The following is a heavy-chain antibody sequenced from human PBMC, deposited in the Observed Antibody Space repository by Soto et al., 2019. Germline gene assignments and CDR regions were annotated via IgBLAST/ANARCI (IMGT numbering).Heavy chain of an antibody. D-gene: IGHD3-22*01. V-gene: IGHV3-48*01. CDR3: ARDSFDYYDSSGPPDY. Sequence: AGGSLRLSCAASGFVFTSHSLNWVRQAPGKGLEWVSYISSSFTIYYADSVKGRFTVSRDNAKNSLYLQMTSLRVEDTAVYYCARDSFDYYDSSGPPDYWGQGTLVTVSS. CDR2: ISSSFTI. CDR1: GFVFTSHS. J-gene: IGHJ4*02.